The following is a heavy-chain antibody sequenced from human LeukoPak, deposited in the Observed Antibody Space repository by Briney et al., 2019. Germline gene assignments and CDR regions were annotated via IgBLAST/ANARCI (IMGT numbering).Heavy chain of an antibody. D-gene: IGHD1-26*01. CDR1: GHSIDSGYH. V-gene: IGHV4-38-2*02. Sequence: SETLSLTCTVSGHSIDSGYHWGWIRQPPGKGLEWIGSIYWSGNSYFNPSLKSRLTISVDTSKNQFSLRLSSVTAADTAIYYCARCPYDSRSDYDVYSYMDVWGKGTTVTVSS. J-gene: IGHJ6*04. CDR3: ARCPYDSRSDYDVYSYMDV. CDR2: IYWSGNS.